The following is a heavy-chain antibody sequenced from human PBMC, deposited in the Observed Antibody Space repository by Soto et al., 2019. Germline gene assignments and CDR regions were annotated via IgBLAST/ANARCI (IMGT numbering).Heavy chain of an antibody. J-gene: IGHJ4*02. CDR1: GFTFSSYA. CDR3: ARVGCSRTNCYTGYYFDY. Sequence: VGSLRLSCAASGFTFSSYAMHWVRQAPGKGLEWVAVISYDGSNKYYADSVKGRFTISRDNSKNTLFLQMNSLRAEDTAVYYCARVGCSRTNCYTGYYFDYWGQGTLVTVSS. D-gene: IGHD2-2*02. V-gene: IGHV3-30*04. CDR2: ISYDGSNK.